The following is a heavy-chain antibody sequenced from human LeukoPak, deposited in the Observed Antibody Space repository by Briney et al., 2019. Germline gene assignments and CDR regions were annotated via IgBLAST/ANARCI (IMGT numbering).Heavy chain of an antibody. V-gene: IGHV5-51*01. CDR2: IYPGDSRI. J-gene: IGHJ5*02. CDR3: ACRKCSSPWFDP. D-gene: IGHD6-13*01. CDR1: AYTFSTYW. Sequence: GESLQISCQGSAYTFSTYWIGWVRQMPGKGLEWMAVIYPGDSRIRYNPSFQGQVTILVDKTISTAYLQWSSLKASDTAMYYCACRKCSSPWFDPWGQGTLVTVSS.